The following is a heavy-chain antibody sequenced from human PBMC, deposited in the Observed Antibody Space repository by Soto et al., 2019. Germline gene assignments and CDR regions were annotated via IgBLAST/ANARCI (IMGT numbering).Heavy chain of an antibody. CDR2: ISAYNGNT. D-gene: IGHD6-13*01. CDR3: ARDSVEVGAAAGIGFDY. CDR1: GYTFTSYG. Sequence: GASVKVSCKASGYTFTSYGISWVRQAPGQGLEWMGWISAYNGNTNYAQKLQGRVTMTTDTSTSTAYMELRSLRSDDTAVYYCARDSVEVGAAAGIGFDYWGQGTLVTVSS. J-gene: IGHJ4*02. V-gene: IGHV1-18*01.